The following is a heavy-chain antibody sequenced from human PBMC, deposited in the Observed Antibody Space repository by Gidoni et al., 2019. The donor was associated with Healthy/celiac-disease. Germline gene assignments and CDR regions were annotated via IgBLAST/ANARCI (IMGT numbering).Heavy chain of an antibody. CDR1: GFTFSGAA. Sequence: EVQLVESGGGLVQPGGSLTLSCAASGFTFSGAAMHWVRQASGKGLEWVGRIRSKANSYATAYAASVKGRFTISRDDSKNTAYLQMNSLKTEDTAVYYCTIVVVAADFDYWGQGTLVTVSS. J-gene: IGHJ4*02. V-gene: IGHV3-73*02. CDR3: TIVVVAADFDY. D-gene: IGHD2-15*01. CDR2: IRSKANSYAT.